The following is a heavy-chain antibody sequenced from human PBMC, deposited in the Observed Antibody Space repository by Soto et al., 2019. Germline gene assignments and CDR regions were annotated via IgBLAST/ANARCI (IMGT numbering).Heavy chain of an antibody. Sequence: PGGSLTLSCAAFGFTFSSYSMNWVRQAPGKGLEWVSYISSSSSTIYYADSVKGRFTISRDNAKNSLYLQMNSLRAEDTAVYYCARERTSVLLWFGETGGAFDIWGQGTMVTVSS. J-gene: IGHJ3*02. CDR1: GFTFSSYS. V-gene: IGHV3-48*01. D-gene: IGHD3-10*01. CDR3: ARERTSVLLWFGETGGAFDI. CDR2: ISSSSSTI.